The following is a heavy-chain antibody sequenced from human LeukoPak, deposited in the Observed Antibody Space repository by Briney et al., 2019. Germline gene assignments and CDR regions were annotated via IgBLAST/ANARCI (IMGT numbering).Heavy chain of an antibody. Sequence: PGGSLRLSCAASVFTFSSFAMSWVRQAPGKGLEWDSAFSGSGGTTYYADSVKGRFTISRDNSKNTLYLQMNSLRVEDAAVYYSAKDLYYGSGSYYDFDYWGQGTLVTVSS. CDR1: VFTFSSFA. V-gene: IGHV3-23*01. J-gene: IGHJ4*02. D-gene: IGHD3-10*01. CDR3: AKDLYYGSGSYYDFDY. CDR2: FSGSGGTT.